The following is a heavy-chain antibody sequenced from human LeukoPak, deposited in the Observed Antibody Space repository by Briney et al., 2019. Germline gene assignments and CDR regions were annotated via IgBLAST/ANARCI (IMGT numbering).Heavy chain of an antibody. CDR1: GYSISSGYD. Sequence: PSETLSLTCTVSGYSISSGYDWGWIRQPPGKGLEWIGYIYHSGSTNYNPSLQSRVTISVDTSKNQFSLKLSSVTAADTAVYYCATQYCSSTSCYAALGLWGQGTLVTVSS. CDR2: IYHSGST. J-gene: IGHJ4*02. V-gene: IGHV4-38-2*02. D-gene: IGHD2-2*01. CDR3: ATQYCSSTSCYAALGL.